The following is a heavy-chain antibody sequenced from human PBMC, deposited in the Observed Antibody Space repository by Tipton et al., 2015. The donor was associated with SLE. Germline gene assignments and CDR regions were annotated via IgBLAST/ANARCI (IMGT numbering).Heavy chain of an antibody. Sequence: TLSLTCTVSGGSINTVNYLWSWIRQPAGKGLEWIGLFYTSGSTDYNPSLKSRVTISVDTSKHQFSLELTSVTAADTAVYFCARQRLRLLSPLDAWGQGTTVIVSS. CDR2: FYTSGST. V-gene: IGHV4-61*02. CDR3: ARQRLRLLSPLDA. J-gene: IGHJ6*02. CDR1: GGSINTVNYL. D-gene: IGHD3-10*01.